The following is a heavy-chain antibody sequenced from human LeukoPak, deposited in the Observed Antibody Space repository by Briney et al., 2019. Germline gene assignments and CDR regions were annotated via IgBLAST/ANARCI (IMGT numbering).Heavy chain of an antibody. V-gene: IGHV5-51*01. CDR2: IYPGDSDT. CDR1: GYSFTSYW. J-gene: IGHJ4*02. CDR3: ARRAYYYDSSGYYTDPFDY. D-gene: IGHD3-22*01. Sequence: GESLKISCKGSGYSFTSYWIGWVRQMPGKGLEWIGIIYPGDSDTRYSPSFQGQVTISADKSISTAYLQWSSLKASDTAMYYCARRAYYYDSSGYYTDPFDYWGQGTLVTVSS.